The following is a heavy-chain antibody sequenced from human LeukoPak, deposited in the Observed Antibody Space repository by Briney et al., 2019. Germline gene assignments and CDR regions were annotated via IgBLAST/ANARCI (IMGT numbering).Heavy chain of an antibody. CDR3: ARARGDSSGYYYALGAFDI. CDR2: IKQDGSEK. V-gene: IGHV3-7*01. J-gene: IGHJ3*02. Sequence: GGSLRLSCAASGFTFSSYWMSWVRQAPGKGLEWVANIKQDGSEKYYVDSVKGRFTISRDNAKNSLYLQMNSLRAEDTAVYYCARARGDSSGYYYALGAFDIWGQGTMVTVPS. D-gene: IGHD3-22*01. CDR1: GFTFSSYW.